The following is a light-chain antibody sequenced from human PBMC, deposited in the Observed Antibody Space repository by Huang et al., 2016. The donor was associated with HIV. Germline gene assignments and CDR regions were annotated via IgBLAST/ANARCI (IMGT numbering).Light chain of an antibody. Sequence: EIVMTQSPATPSVSPGERATLSCRASQSLSNYLAWYQKNPGQAPRLLIYDASTRAAGIPARFSGSGSGTEFTLTISSLQSEDFGIYYCQHYSKWPPKTFGQGTKVEIK. CDR3: QHYSKWPPKT. J-gene: IGKJ1*01. CDR1: QSLSNY. CDR2: DAS. V-gene: IGKV3-15*01.